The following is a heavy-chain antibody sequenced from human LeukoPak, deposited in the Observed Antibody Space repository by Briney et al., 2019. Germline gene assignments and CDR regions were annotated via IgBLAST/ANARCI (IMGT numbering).Heavy chain of an antibody. D-gene: IGHD3-22*01. CDR2: ISGDGGST. CDR1: GFTFDDYA. J-gene: IGHJ4*02. CDR3: ANGWDSSGFDY. Sequence: PGGSLRLSCAASGFTFDDYAMHWVRQAPGKGLEWVSLISGDGGSTYYADSVKGRFTISRDNSKNSLYLQMNSLRTEDTALYYCANGWDSSGFDYWGQGTLVTVSS. V-gene: IGHV3-43*02.